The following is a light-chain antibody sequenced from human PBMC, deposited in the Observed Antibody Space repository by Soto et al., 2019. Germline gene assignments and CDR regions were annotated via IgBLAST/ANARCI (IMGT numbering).Light chain of an antibody. Sequence: QSALTQPRSVSGSPGQSVTISCTGTSSDVGGYNYVSWYQQHPGKAPKLMIYDVSKRPSGVPDRFSGSKSGNTAYLTISGLQAEDEADYYCCSYAGSYTRVYGFGTGTKLTVL. V-gene: IGLV2-11*01. CDR2: DVS. J-gene: IGLJ1*01. CDR1: SSDVGGYNY. CDR3: CSYAGSYTRVYG.